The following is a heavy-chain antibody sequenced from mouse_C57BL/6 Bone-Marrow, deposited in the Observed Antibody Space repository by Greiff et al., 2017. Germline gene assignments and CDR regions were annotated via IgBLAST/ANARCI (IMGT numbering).Heavy chain of an antibody. J-gene: IGHJ4*01. Sequence: EVQRVESGGDLVKPGGSLKLSCAASGFTFSSYGMSWVRQTPDKRLEWVATISSGGSYTYYPDSVKGRFTISRDNAKNTLYLQMSSLKSEDTAMYYCARHGYYYAMDYWGQGTSVTVSS. CDR1: GFTFSSYG. D-gene: IGHD2-2*01. V-gene: IGHV5-6*01. CDR3: ARHGYYYAMDY. CDR2: ISSGGSYT.